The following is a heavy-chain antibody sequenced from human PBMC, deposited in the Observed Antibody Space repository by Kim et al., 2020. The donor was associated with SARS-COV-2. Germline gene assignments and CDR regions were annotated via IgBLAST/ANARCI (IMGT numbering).Heavy chain of an antibody. D-gene: IGHD4-17*01. J-gene: IGHJ4*02. V-gene: IGHV4-38-2*02. CDR2: IYHSGST. CDR3: AREATTVTDRFDY. Sequence: SETLSLTCTVSGYSISSGYYWGWIRQPPGKGLEWIGSIYHSGSTYYNPSLKSRVTISVDTSKNQFSLKLSSVTAADTAVYYCAREATTVTDRFDYWGQGTLVTVSS. CDR1: GYSISSGYY.